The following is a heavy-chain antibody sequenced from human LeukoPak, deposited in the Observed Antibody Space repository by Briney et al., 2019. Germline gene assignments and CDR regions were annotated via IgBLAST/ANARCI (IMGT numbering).Heavy chain of an antibody. D-gene: IGHD2-21*02. CDR3: ARSAVTSYCGGDCYSYFDY. J-gene: IGHJ4*02. CDR1: GFTVSSNY. CDR2: IYSGGST. V-gene: IGHV3-66*01. Sequence: PGGSLRLSCAASGFTVSSNYMSWVRQAPGKGLEWVSVIYSGGSTYYADSVKGRFTISRDNSKNTLYLQMNSLRAEDTAVYYCARSAVTSYCGGDCYSYFDYWGQGTLVTVSS.